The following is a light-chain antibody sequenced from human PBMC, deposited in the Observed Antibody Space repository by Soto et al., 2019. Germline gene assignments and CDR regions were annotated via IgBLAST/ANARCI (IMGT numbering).Light chain of an antibody. Sequence: QSALTQPASVSGSPGQSITISCTGTSSDVGSYNLVSWYQQHPGKAPKLMIYEVNKGPSGVSNRFSGSKSDNTASLTISGLQAEDEADYYCCSYAGSSYVVFGGGTKLAVL. CDR3: CSYAGSSYVV. CDR2: EVN. J-gene: IGLJ2*01. V-gene: IGLV2-23*02. CDR1: SSDVGSYNL.